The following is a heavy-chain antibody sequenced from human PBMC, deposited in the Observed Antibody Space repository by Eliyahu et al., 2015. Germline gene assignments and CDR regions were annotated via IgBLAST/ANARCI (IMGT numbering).Heavy chain of an antibody. CDR1: GXPFGXYS. D-gene: IGHD6-6*01. CDR2: ISSSSSTL. J-gene: IGHJ3*02. CDR3: ARDLRHGEYYAFDM. V-gene: IGHV3-48*04. Sequence: EVQLVESGGGLVQPGGSLRLSCAASGXPFGXYSMNWVRQTPGKGLEWVSYISSSSSTLYYADSVKGRFTISRDNAKNSLYLQMNSLRAEDTAVYYCARDLRHGEYYAFDMWGQGTMVTVSS.